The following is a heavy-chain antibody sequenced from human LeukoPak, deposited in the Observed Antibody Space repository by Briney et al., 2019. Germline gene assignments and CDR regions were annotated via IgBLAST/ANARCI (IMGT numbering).Heavy chain of an antibody. Sequence: GASLKISCKGSGSSFTSYWISWVRQMPGKGLEWMGRIDPSDSYSNYSPSFQGHVAISADKSISTAYLQWSSLKASDTAMYYCARYNISAYRDDYWGQGTLVTVSS. J-gene: IGHJ4*02. CDR2: IDPSDSYS. CDR3: ARYNISAYRDDY. CDR1: GSSFTSYW. V-gene: IGHV5-10-1*01. D-gene: IGHD3-22*01.